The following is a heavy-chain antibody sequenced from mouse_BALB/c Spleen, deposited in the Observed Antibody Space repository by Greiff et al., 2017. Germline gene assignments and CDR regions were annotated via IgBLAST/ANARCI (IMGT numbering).Heavy chain of an antibody. J-gene: IGHJ2*01. D-gene: IGHD2-1*01. CDR3: ARNGNYYFDY. CDR2: VNPYNGGT. Sequence: EVKLQQSGPELVKPGASVKMSCKASGYTFTDYYMDWVKQSHGESFEWIGRVNPYNGGTSYNQKFKGKATLTVDKSSSTAYMELNSLTSEDSAVYYCARNGNYYFDYWGQGTTLTVSS. V-gene: IGHV1-19*01. CDR1: GYTFTDYY.